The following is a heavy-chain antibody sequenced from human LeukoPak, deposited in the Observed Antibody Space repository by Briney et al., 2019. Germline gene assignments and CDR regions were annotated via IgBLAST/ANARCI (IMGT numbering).Heavy chain of an antibody. Sequence: SETLSLTCAVYGGSFSGYYWSWIRQPPGKGLEWIGYIYYSGSTNYNPSLKSRVTISVDTSKNQFSLRLSSVTAADTAVYYCARVAAAAGDAFDIWGQGTMVTVSS. CDR2: IYYSGST. J-gene: IGHJ3*02. V-gene: IGHV4-59*01. D-gene: IGHD6-13*01. CDR3: ARVAAAAGDAFDI. CDR1: GGSFSGYY.